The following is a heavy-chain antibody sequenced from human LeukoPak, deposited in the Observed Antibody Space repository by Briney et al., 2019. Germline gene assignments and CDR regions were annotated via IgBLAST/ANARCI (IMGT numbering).Heavy chain of an antibody. J-gene: IGHJ4*02. Sequence: GGSLRLSCAASGFTVSSNYMSWVRQAPGKGLEWVSVIYSGGSTYYADSVKGRFTISRDNSKNTLYLQMNSLRAEDTAVYYCARVPLDSGSSFNYWGQGTLVTVSS. CDR3: ARVPLDSGSSFNY. CDR1: GFTVSSNY. V-gene: IGHV3-66*01. D-gene: IGHD1-26*01. CDR2: IYSGGST.